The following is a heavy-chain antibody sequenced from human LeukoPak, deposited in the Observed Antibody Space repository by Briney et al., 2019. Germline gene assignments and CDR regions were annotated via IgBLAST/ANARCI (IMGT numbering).Heavy chain of an antibody. J-gene: IGHJ4*02. CDR1: GFTFSSYS. CDR3: TRDGSLPDY. V-gene: IGHV3-21*01. Sequence: PGGSLRLSCAASGFTFSSYSMNWVRHAPGKGLEWVSSISSSSSYIYYADSVKGRLTTSTDNANNSLCPQMDSLRAEDTAVYYCTRDGSLPDYWGQGTLVTVSS. CDR2: ISSSSSYI.